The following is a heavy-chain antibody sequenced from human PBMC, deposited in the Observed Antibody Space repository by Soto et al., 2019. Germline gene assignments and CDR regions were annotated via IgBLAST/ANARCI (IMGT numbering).Heavy chain of an antibody. D-gene: IGHD2-15*01. CDR2: IWYDGSNK. V-gene: IGHV3-33*01. J-gene: IGHJ6*02. Sequence: GGSLRLSCAASGFTFSSYGMHWVRQAPGKGLEWVAVIWYDGSNKYYADSVKGRFTISRDNSKNTLYLQMNSLRAEDTAVYYCARDGGGNQYYYYGMDVWGQGATVTVSS. CDR3: ARDGGGNQYYYYGMDV. CDR1: GFTFSSYG.